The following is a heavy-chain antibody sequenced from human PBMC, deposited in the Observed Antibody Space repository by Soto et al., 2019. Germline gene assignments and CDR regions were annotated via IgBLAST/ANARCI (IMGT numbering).Heavy chain of an antibody. Sequence: QVQLVQSGAEVRTPGASVKISCKASGYTFRSYGVQWVRQAPGQSLEWVGWSNGGNGFTKYSQELQDRVTIPRDTAASTIYMELRGLTSDDTAVYYCARLSYSDALDVWGQGTTVTVSS. CDR3: ARLSYSDALDV. J-gene: IGHJ6*02. D-gene: IGHD4-17*01. CDR2: SNGGNGFT. V-gene: IGHV1-3*02. CDR1: GYTFRSYG.